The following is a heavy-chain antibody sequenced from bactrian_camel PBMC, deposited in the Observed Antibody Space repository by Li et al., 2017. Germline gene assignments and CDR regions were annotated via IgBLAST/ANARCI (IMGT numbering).Heavy chain of an antibody. CDR1: GYGGSSTC. CDR3: AARGPYCYTTLSVRDFTY. J-gene: IGHJ6*01. CDR2: IWSGSGRT. D-gene: IGHD2*01. V-gene: IGHV3S40*01. Sequence: VQLVESGGGSVQVGGSLRLSCAASGYGGSSTCMGWFRQTSEKERSGVAAIWSGSGRTYYGDSVKGRFTISQDNAKNTVYLQMNSLKPEDTAVYYCAARGPYCYTTLSVRDFTYWGQGTQVTVS.